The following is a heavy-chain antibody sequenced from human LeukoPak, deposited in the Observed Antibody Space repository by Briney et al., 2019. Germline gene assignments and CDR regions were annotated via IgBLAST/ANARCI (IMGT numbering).Heavy chain of an antibody. CDR3: ARVGYGDYGESIDY. D-gene: IGHD4-17*01. Sequence: PSQTLSLTCTVSGGSISSGSYYWSWIRQPAGKGLEWIGRIYTSGSTNYNPSLKSRVTISVDTSKNQFSLKLSSVTAADTAVYYCARVGYGDYGESIDYWGQGTLVTVSS. J-gene: IGHJ4*02. V-gene: IGHV4-61*02. CDR2: IYTSGST. CDR1: GGSISSGSYY.